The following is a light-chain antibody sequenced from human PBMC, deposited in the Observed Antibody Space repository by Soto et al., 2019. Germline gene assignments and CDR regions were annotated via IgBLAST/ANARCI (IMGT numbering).Light chain of an antibody. V-gene: IGKV3-15*01. Sequence: IMMTQSPATLSVSLGERATLSCRAGQTIYSNVAWYQQRPGQAPRLLIYRASTRATGVPDRFSGSGSGTDFTLTISRLEPEDFAVYYCQQRSNWPLTFGGGTKVDIK. CDR1: QTIYSN. CDR2: RAS. CDR3: QQRSNWPLT. J-gene: IGKJ4*01.